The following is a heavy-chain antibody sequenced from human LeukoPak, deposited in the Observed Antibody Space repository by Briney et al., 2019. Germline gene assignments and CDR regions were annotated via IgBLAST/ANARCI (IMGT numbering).Heavy chain of an antibody. D-gene: IGHD3-9*01. CDR2: IKQDGSEK. CDR1: KLSFSIYW. V-gene: IGHV3-7*01. J-gene: IGHJ4*02. Sequence: GGSLRLSCAASKLSFSIYWMSWVRQAPGKGLEWVANIKQDGSEKNYVDSVKGRFTISRDNAKNSLYLQMNSLRAEDTAVYYCSRVVQDVTGADYWGQGTLVIVSS. CDR3: SRVVQDVTGADY.